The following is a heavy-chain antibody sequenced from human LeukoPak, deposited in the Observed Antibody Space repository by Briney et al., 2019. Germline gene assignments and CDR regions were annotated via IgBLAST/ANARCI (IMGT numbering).Heavy chain of an antibody. CDR1: GGSISSYY. J-gene: IGHJ5*02. D-gene: IGHD1-1*01. V-gene: IGHV4-59*01. CDR2: IYYSGST. CDR3: ARESGGFWNNWFDP. Sequence: SEALSLTCTVSGGSISSYYWSWIRQPPGKGLEWIGYIYYSGSTNYNPSLKSRVTISVDTSQNQFSLKLTSVTAADTAIYYCARESGGFWNNWFDPWGQGTLVTVSS.